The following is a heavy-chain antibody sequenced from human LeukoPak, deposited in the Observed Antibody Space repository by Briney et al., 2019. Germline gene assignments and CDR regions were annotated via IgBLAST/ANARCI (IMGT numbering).Heavy chain of an antibody. J-gene: IGHJ4*02. Sequence: GRPLRLSCAASGFSFTMYGIHRVRQAPGKGLEWVAVISTDGNNEYYANSVKGRFTISRDNSKNTVYLQMTSLRTEDTAVYYCAKDQIGWAPGYVSGPLDQWGQGTLVTVSS. CDR3: AKDQIGWAPGYVSGPLDQ. CDR1: GFSFTMYG. V-gene: IGHV3-30*18. D-gene: IGHD6-19*01. CDR2: ISTDGNNE.